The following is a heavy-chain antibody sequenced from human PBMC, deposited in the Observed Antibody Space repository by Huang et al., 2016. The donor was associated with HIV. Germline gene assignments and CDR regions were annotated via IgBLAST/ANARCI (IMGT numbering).Heavy chain of an antibody. CDR3: ATDGGGGCDGGSCFPH. CDR1: GYRFVDYY. D-gene: IGHD2-15*01. V-gene: IGHV1-2*07. CDR2: NTPNTGEA. Sequence: QVQLVQSGAEVRKPGASVKVSCKTSGYRFVDYYIHWGRQAPGQGLGLIGRNTPNTGEACYADKCRGRVAMTSDASSRTIYMEVNSLQFDDGATYVCATDGGGGCDGGSCFPHWGQGTLVGVSS. J-gene: IGHJ4*02.